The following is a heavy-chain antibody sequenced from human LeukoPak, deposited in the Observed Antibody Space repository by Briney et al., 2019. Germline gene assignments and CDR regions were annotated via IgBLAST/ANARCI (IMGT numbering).Heavy chain of an antibody. J-gene: IGHJ6*03. CDR2: IYPGDSDT. V-gene: IGHV5-51*01. CDR3: ARCDFWSGYPYYYYMDV. Sequence: GESLKISCEGSGYSFTTYWIGWVRQMPGKGLEWMGIIYPGDSDTTYSPSFQGQVTISADKSISTAYLQWSSLKASDTAMYYCARCDFWSGYPYYYYMDVWGKGTTVTVSS. D-gene: IGHD3-3*01. CDR1: GYSFTTYW.